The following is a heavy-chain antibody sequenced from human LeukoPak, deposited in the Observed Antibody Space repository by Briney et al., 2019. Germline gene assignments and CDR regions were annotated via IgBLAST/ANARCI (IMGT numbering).Heavy chain of an antibody. CDR3: AREYCSRTRCYGPDY. V-gene: IGHV1-18*01. CDR1: GYTFTSYG. D-gene: IGHD2-2*01. J-gene: IGHJ4*02. CDR2: ISTYNGNT. Sequence: ASVTVSCQPSGYTFTSYGIRWVRPAPGQGLAWVGWISTYNGNTNYAQKLQGRVTVTTDTSTSTAYMELRSLRSDDTAVYYCAREYCSRTRCYGPDYWGQGTLVTVSS.